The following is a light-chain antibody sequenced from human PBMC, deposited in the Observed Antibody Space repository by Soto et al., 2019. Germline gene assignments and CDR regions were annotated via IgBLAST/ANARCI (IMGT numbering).Light chain of an antibody. CDR3: QQTYKNPLT. V-gene: IGKV1-39*01. Sequence: DIQMTQSPSSLCASVGERVTITCRASQSSSNYLNWYQQRPGKAPKLLIYLASSLSSGVPSKFSGSGSGTDLTLTISVLQPEDSATYYCQQTYKNPLTFGQGTKVEIK. CDR2: LAS. CDR1: QSSSNY. J-gene: IGKJ1*01.